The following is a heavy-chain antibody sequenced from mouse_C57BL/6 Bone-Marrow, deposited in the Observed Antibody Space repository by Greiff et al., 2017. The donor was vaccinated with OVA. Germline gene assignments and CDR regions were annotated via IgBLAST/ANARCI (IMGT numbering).Heavy chain of an antibody. J-gene: IGHJ4*01. V-gene: IGHV5-6*01. CDR2: ISSGGSYT. Sequence: GGSLKLSCAASGFTFSSSGMSWVRQTPDKRLEWVATISSGGSYTYYPDSVKGRFTISRDNAKNTLYLQMSSLKSEDTAMYYCARHALYTHAMDYWGQGTSVTVSS. D-gene: IGHD2-1*01. CDR1: GFTFSSSG. CDR3: ARHALYTHAMDY.